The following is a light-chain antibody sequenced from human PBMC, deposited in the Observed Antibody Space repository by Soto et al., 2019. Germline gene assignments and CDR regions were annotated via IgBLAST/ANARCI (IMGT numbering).Light chain of an antibody. CDR2: LGS. J-gene: IGKJ1*01. CDR1: ARLLHKNGYNY. V-gene: IGKV2-28*01. Sequence: IVMTQSPLSLSVTPGEAASISCMSSARLLHKNGYNYVDWYMQEPGQSPQLLIYLGSNRASGVPDRFSGSGSDTYFTLEISRVEADDVGVYYCMQPLENFRTFGQGTKVDIK. CDR3: MQPLENFRT.